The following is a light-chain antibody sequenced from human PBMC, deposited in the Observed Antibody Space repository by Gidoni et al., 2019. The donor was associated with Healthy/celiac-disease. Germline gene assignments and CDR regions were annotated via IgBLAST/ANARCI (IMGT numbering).Light chain of an antibody. Sequence: DIQMTQPPSSLSASVGDRVTITCRASQSISSYLNWYQQKPGKAPKLLIYAASSLQSGVPSRFSGSGSGTDFTLTISSLQPEDFATYYCQQSYSTPRCSFGQGTKLEIK. CDR3: QQSYSTPRCS. J-gene: IGKJ2*04. V-gene: IGKV1-39*01. CDR1: QSISSY. CDR2: AAS.